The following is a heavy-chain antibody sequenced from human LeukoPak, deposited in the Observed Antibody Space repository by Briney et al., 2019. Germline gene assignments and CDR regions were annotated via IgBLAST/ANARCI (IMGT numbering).Heavy chain of an antibody. CDR3: ARDHSGDYMDV. J-gene: IGHJ6*03. CDR2: ISSTDAGT. V-gene: IGHV3-23*01. CDR1: GFTFSSYS. Sequence: GGSLRLSCAASGFTFSSYSMNWVRQAPGKGLEWVSAISSTDAGTYHADSVRGRFTISRDSSKNTLYLQMNSLRAEDTAVYYCARDHSGDYMDVWGKGTTVTVSS. D-gene: IGHD2-21*01.